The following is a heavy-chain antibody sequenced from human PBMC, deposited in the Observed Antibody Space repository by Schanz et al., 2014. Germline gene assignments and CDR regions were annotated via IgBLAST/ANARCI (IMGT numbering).Heavy chain of an antibody. CDR3: AKEPQHWQLVFLFDY. D-gene: IGHD6-13*01. CDR1: GFTFGYNA. J-gene: IGHJ4*02. CDR2: ISYDGSEE. Sequence: QVQLVESGGGVVQPGKSLRLSCAASGFTFGYNAMHWVRQAPGKGLEWLAVISYDGSEEFYADSVKGRFTISRDNSKNTLYLQMNSLRAEDTAVYYCAKEPQHWQLVFLFDYWGQGTLVTVSS. V-gene: IGHV3-30*04.